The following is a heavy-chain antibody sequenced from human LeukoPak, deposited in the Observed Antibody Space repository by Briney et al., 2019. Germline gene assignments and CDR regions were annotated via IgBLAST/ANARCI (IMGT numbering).Heavy chain of an antibody. J-gene: IGHJ6*03. CDR1: GFTFSSYS. V-gene: IGHV3-21*01. D-gene: IGHD3-10*01. CDR2: ISSSSSYI. CDR3: ARKYGSGSYYYMDV. Sequence: GGSLRLSCAASGFTFSSYSMNWVRQAPGKGLEWVSSISSSSSYIYYADSVKGRFTISRDNAKNSPYLQMNSLRAEDTAVYYCARKYGSGSYYYMDVWGKGTTVTVSS.